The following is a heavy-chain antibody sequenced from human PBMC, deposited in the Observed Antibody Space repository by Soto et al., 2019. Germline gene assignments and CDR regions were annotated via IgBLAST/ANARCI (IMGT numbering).Heavy chain of an antibody. J-gene: IGHJ4*02. CDR3: ARQPIGTVTPDY. Sequence: EVQLVESGGGVVQPGGSLRLSCAASGFSLSNYWMHWVRQVPGEGLVWVSRIDRDGYSSTYAEPMKGRFTISRDNAKNTLYLHINSLRAEDTAVYYCARQPIGTVTPDYWGQGTLVTVSS. D-gene: IGHD4-17*01. CDR2: IDRDGYSS. V-gene: IGHV3-74*01. CDR1: GFSLSNYW.